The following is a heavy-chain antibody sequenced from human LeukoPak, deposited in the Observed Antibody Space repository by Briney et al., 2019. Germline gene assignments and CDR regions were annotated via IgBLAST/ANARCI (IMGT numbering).Heavy chain of an antibody. Sequence: GGSLRLSCAASGFTSSTYNMNWVRQAPGKGLEWVSSITSGSSYIYYADSVKGRFTISRDNAKNSLYLQMNSLRAEDTAVYYCAVFGVDLDYWGQGTLVTVSS. D-gene: IGHD3-3*01. J-gene: IGHJ4*02. V-gene: IGHV3-21*01. CDR2: ITSGSSYI. CDR3: AVFGVDLDY. CDR1: GFTSSTYN.